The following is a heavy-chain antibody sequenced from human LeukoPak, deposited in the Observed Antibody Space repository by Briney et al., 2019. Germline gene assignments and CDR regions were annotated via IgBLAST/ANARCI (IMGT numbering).Heavy chain of an antibody. CDR1: GGSISHSNYY. CDR2: IYYTGST. D-gene: IGHD2-8*01. Sequence: SETLSLTCTVSGGSISHSNYYWGWIRQSPGKGLEWIGSIYYTGSTYNSPSLKSRVTISVDTSKNQFSLKLSSVTAADTAVYYCARDRWGYCTNGVCRGIFDYYYYYMDVWGKGTTVTVSS. V-gene: IGHV4-39*07. CDR3: ARDRWGYCTNGVCRGIFDYYYYYMDV. J-gene: IGHJ6*03.